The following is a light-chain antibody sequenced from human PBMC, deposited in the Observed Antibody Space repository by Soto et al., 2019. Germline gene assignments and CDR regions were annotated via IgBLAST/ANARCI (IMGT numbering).Light chain of an antibody. CDR1: QSVSNNY. V-gene: IGKV3-20*01. J-gene: IGKJ1*01. CDR2: GAS. CDR3: QQYGSSGT. Sequence: EIVLTQSPATLSLSPGERAPPSCRASQSVSNNYLAWYQQKPGQAPRLLIYGASNRATGIPDRFSGSGSGTDFTLTISRLEPEDFAVYYCQQYGSSGTFGQGTKVDIK.